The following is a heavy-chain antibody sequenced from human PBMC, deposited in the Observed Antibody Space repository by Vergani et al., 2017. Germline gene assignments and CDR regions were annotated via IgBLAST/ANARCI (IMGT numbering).Heavy chain of an antibody. Sequence: QVQLQESGPGLVKPSETLSLTCTVSGGSISSYYWSWIRLPPGKGLEWIGYIYYSGSTNYNPSLKSRVTISVDTSKNQFSLKLSSVTAADTAVYYCARGARYSGYSYGLWGQGTLVTVSS. CDR1: GGSISSYY. D-gene: IGHD5-18*01. CDR3: ARGARYSGYSYGL. CDR2: IYYSGST. J-gene: IGHJ4*02. V-gene: IGHV4-59*01.